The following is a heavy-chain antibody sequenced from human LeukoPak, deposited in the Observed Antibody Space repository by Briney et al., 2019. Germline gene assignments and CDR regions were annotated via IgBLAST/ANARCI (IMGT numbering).Heavy chain of an antibody. CDR1: GYSFINYW. J-gene: IGHJ4*02. V-gene: IGHV5-51*01. CDR3: ARQLCSGGTCYVDY. Sequence: GESLKISCKGSGYSFINYWIVWVRQMPGKGLVWMGIIYPGDSDTRYSPSFQGQVTTSADKSISTAYLQWSSLKASDIAMYYCARQLCSGGTCYVDYWGQGTLVTVSS. CDR2: IYPGDSDT. D-gene: IGHD2-15*01.